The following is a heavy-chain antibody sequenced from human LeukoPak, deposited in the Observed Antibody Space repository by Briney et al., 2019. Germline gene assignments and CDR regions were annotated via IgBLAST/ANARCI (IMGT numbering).Heavy chain of an antibody. CDR3: ARTSLRTFHI. V-gene: IGHV3-48*02. CDR2: ISSSSTT. CDR1: GFTFSTYN. Sequence: PGGSLRLSCAASGFTFSTYNMNRVRQAPGRGLEWVSYISSSSTTSYADSVKGRFTISRDNAKNSLYLQMNSLRDEDTAVYYCARTSLRTFHIWGQGTMVTVSS. J-gene: IGHJ3*02.